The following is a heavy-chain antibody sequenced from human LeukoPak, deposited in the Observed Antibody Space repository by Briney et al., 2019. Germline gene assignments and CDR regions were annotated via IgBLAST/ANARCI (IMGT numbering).Heavy chain of an antibody. J-gene: IGHJ4*02. CDR2: VSGSGGST. CDR1: GFTFSSYA. V-gene: IGHV3-23*01. D-gene: IGHD5-18*01. Sequence: PGGSLRLSCAASGFTFSSYAMSWVRQAPGKGLEWVSAVSGSGGSTYYADSVKGRFTISRDNSKSTLYLQMNSLRAVDTAVYYCAKGGGGSYGFTPGWWGQGTLVTVSS. CDR3: AKGGGGSYGFTPGW.